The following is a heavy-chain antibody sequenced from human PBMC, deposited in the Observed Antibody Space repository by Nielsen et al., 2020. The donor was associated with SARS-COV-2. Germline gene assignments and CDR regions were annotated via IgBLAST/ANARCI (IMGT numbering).Heavy chain of an antibody. Sequence: GSLRLSCAASGFTFNIYAMAWVRRAPGRGLQWVTGASASGGSTYYTDSVKGRFSISRDNSKNTLFLQMHILRVEDTALYYCAKDGVVRGDALDLWGQGTMVTVSS. J-gene: IGHJ3*01. D-gene: IGHD3-10*01. CDR1: GFTFNIYA. CDR3: AKDGVVRGDALDL. V-gene: IGHV3-23*01. CDR2: ASASGGST.